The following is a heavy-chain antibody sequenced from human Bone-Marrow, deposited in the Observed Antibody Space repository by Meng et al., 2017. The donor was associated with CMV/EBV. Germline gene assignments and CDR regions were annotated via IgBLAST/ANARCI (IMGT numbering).Heavy chain of an antibody. V-gene: IGHV1-2*02. CDR2: INPNSGGT. CDR3: ARAFRGSRHMYYYYYYGMDV. D-gene: IGHD2-15*01. CDR1: GYTFTGYY. Sequence: ASVKVSCKASGYTFTGYYMHWVRQAPGQGLEWMGWINPNSGGTNYAQKFQGRVTMTRDTSISTAYMELSRLRSDDTAVYYCARAFRGSRHMYYYYYYGMDVWGQGTTVTVSS. J-gene: IGHJ6*02.